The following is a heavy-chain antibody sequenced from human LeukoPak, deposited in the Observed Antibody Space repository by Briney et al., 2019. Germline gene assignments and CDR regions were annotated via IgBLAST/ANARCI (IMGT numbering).Heavy chain of an antibody. CDR3: ATYLTGIAAAGPVWDFDF. V-gene: IGHV1-24*01. J-gene: IGHJ4*02. D-gene: IGHD6-13*01. CDR2: FDSEECET. CDR1: VYTLTQLS. Sequence: GASVKDSRKVSVYTLTQLSMHWVRPAPGKGVAGMGGFDSEECETLDAQKLQGRVTMTEDTSTDTAYMELSSLRSEHTAVYYCATYLTGIAAAGPVWDFDFGGQGTLLTVS.